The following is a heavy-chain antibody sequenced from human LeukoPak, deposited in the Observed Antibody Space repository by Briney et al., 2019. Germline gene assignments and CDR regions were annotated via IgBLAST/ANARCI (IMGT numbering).Heavy chain of an antibody. CDR2: ISYDGSNK. V-gene: IGHV3-30-3*01. D-gene: IGHD2-2*01. CDR3: ARELVGFYYYYGMDV. Sequence: PGRSLRLSCAASGFTFSSYAMHWVRQAPGKGLEWVAVISYDGSNKYYADSVKGRFTISRDNSKNTLYLQMNSLRAEDTAVYYCARELVGFYYYYGMDVRGQGTTVTVSS. J-gene: IGHJ6*02. CDR1: GFTFSSYA.